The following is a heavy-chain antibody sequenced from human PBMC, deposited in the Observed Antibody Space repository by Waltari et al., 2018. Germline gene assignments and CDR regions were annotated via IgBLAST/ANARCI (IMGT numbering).Heavy chain of an antibody. D-gene: IGHD4-17*01. V-gene: IGHV4-61*01. Sequence: QVQLQESGPGLVKPSETLSLPCTVSGGSVSRGSYYWSWIRPPPGQGLEWIGYIYYRGSTNYNPSLKSRVTISVDTSKNQFSLKLSSVTAADTAVYYCARRAGGGDITDREDYYYYGMDVWGQGTTVTVSS. J-gene: IGHJ6*02. CDR2: IYYRGST. CDR1: GGSVSRGSYY. CDR3: ARRAGGGDITDREDYYYYGMDV.